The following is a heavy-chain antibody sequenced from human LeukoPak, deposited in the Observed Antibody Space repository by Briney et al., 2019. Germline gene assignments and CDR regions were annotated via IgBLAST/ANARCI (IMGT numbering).Heavy chain of an antibody. CDR2: IDEDGSST. CDR1: GFTFANYW. V-gene: IGHV3-74*01. J-gene: IGHJ4*02. CDR3: ATVFDF. Sequence: GGSLGLSCAASGFTFANYWMHWVRQAPGKGLVWVSRIDEDGSSTSYADSVKGRFTISRDNAKNTLYLQMNSLRAEDTAVYYCATVFDFWGQGTLVTVSS.